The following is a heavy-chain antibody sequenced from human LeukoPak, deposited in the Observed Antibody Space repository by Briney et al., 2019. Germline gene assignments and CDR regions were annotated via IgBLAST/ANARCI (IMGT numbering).Heavy chain of an antibody. CDR1: GFTFSNAW. J-gene: IGHJ4*02. V-gene: IGHV3-15*01. CDR3: TTEYCSSTGCYDG. Sequence: GGSLRLSCAASGFTFSNAWMSWVRQAPGKGLEWVGRIKSKTDGGTTDYAAPVKGRFTISRDDSKNTLYLQMNSLKTEDTAVYYCTTEYCSSTGCYDGWGQGTLVTVSS. CDR2: IKSKTDGGTT. D-gene: IGHD2-2*01.